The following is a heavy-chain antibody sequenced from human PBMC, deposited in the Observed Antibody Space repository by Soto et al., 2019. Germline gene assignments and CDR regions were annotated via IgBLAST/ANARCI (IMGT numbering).Heavy chain of an antibody. V-gene: IGHV4-30-4*01. CDR3: ARDLLATVVTPGY. J-gene: IGHJ4*02. CDR2: IYYSGST. Sequence: PSETLSLTCTVSGGSISSGDYYWSWIRQPPGKGLEWIGYIYYSGSTYYNPSLKSRVTISVDTSKNQFSLKLSSVTAADTAVYYCARDLLATVVTPGYWGQGTLITVSS. CDR1: GGSISSGDYY. D-gene: IGHD4-17*01.